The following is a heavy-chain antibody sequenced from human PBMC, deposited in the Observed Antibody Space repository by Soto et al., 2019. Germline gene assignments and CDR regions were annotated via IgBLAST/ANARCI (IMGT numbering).Heavy chain of an antibody. CDR1: GYTFTSYG. V-gene: IGHV1-18*01. Sequence: GASVKVSCKASGYTFTSYGISWVRQAPGQGLEWMGWISAYNGNTNYAQKLQGRVTMTTDTSTSTAYMELRSLRSDDTAVYYCARVRSVGSYYLGDYFDYWGQGTLVTVSS. J-gene: IGHJ4*02. CDR2: ISAYNGNT. CDR3: ARVRSVGSYYLGDYFDY. D-gene: IGHD1-26*01.